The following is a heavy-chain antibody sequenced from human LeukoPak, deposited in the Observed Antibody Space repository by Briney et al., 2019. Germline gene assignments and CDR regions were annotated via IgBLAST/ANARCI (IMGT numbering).Heavy chain of an antibody. J-gene: IGHJ5*02. Sequence: SVKVSCKASGGTFSSYAISWVRQAPGQGLEWMGGIIPIFGTANYAQKFQGRVTMTEDTSTDTAYMELSSLRSEDTAVYYCARARSPSSGYLLRDHNWFDPWGQGTLVTVSS. CDR1: GGTFSSYA. V-gene: IGHV1-69*06. CDR2: IIPIFGTA. D-gene: IGHD3-22*01. CDR3: ARARSPSSGYLLRDHNWFDP.